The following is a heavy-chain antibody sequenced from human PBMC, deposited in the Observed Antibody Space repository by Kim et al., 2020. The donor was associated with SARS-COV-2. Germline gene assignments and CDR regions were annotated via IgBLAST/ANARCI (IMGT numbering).Heavy chain of an antibody. J-gene: IGHJ4*02. D-gene: IGHD3-10*01. V-gene: IGHV1-2*04. CDR2: INPNSGGT. CDR3: ARVRVQELLWFGELFY. Sequence: ASVKVSCKASGYTFTGYYMHWVRQAPGQGLEWMGWINPNSGGTNYAQKFQGWVTMTRDTSISTAYMELSRLRSDDTAVYYCARVRVQELLWFGELFYWGQGTLVTVSS. CDR1: GYTFTGYY.